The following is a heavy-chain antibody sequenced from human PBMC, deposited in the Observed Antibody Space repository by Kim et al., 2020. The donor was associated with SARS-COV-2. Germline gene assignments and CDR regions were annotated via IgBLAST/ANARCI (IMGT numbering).Heavy chain of an antibody. J-gene: IGHJ4*02. CDR3: ARLKYCSGGSCYSADY. Sequence: KFQGRVTITRDTSASKAYMELSSLRSEDTAVYYCARLKYCSGGSCYSADYWGQGTLVTVS. D-gene: IGHD2-15*01. V-gene: IGHV1-3*01.